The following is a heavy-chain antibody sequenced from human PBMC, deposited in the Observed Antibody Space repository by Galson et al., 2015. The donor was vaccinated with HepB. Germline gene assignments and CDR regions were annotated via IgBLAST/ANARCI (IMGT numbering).Heavy chain of an antibody. CDR1: GGSFNTYA. CDR2: IIPTFDTP. Sequence: SVKVSCKASGGSFNTYAINWLRQAPGQGLEWMGGIIPTFDTPIYAQRFQDRVTITADKSTSTAYMELSSLTSDDKALYYCARDRNHYYDTSGYSGAFEIWGQGTMVTVAS. J-gene: IGHJ3*02. D-gene: IGHD3-22*01. CDR3: ARDRNHYYDTSGYSGAFEI. V-gene: IGHV1-69*06.